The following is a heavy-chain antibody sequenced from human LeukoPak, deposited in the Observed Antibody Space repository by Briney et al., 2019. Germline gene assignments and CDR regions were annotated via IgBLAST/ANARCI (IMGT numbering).Heavy chain of an antibody. Sequence: GGSLRLSCAASGFTFSSYGMHWVRQAPGKGLEWVAFIRYDGSNKYYADSVKGRFTISRDNSKNTLYLQMNSLRAEDTAVYYCAREVRDYYDSSGYYLRHHDAFDIWGQGTMVTVSS. CDR3: AREVRDYYDSSGYYLRHHDAFDI. V-gene: IGHV3-30*02. D-gene: IGHD3-22*01. J-gene: IGHJ3*02. CDR1: GFTFSSYG. CDR2: IRYDGSNK.